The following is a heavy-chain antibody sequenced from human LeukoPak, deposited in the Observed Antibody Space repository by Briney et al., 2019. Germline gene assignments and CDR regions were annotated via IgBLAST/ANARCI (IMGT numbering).Heavy chain of an antibody. CDR1: GYAFTSYY. D-gene: IGHD3-3*01. V-gene: IGHV1-8*03. CDR2: MNPNSGNT. J-gene: IGHJ6*03. CDR3: ARSPIYDFWSGYYTNYYYYYMDV. Sequence: ASVKVSCKASGYAFTSYYMHWVRQAPGQGLEWMGWMNPNSGNTGYAQKFQGRVTITRNTSISTAYMELSSLRSEDTAVYYCARSPIYDFWSGYYTNYYYYYMDVWGKGTTVTVSS.